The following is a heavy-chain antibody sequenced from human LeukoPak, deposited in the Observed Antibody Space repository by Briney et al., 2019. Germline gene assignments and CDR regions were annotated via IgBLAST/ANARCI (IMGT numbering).Heavy chain of an antibody. J-gene: IGHJ4*02. CDR1: GYSFTSYW. D-gene: IGHD6-19*01. CDR2: IYPGDSDT. CDR3: ASQRVAAPQIGYYFDY. V-gene: IGHV5-51*01. Sequence: GESLKISCQGSGYSFTSYWIGWVRQMPGKGLEWMGTIYPGDSDTRYSPSFQGQVTISADKSISTAYLQWSSLKASDTAMYYCASQRVAAPQIGYYFDYWGQGTLVTVSS.